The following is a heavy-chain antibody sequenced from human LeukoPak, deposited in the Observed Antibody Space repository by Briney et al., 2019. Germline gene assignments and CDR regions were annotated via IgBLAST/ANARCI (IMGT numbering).Heavy chain of an antibody. D-gene: IGHD3-10*01. Sequence: GRSLRLSCAASGFTFSSYGMHWVRQAPGKGLEWVAVIWYDGSNKYYADSVKGRFTISRDNSKNTLYLQMNSLRAEDTAVYYCATAPSGTPYYFDYWGQGTLVTVSS. J-gene: IGHJ4*02. V-gene: IGHV3-33*01. CDR2: IWYDGSNK. CDR3: ATAPSGTPYYFDY. CDR1: GFTFSSYG.